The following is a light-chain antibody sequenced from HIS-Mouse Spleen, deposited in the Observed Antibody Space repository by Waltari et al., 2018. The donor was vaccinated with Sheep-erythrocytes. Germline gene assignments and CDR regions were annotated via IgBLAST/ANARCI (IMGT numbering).Light chain of an antibody. CDR1: KLGDKY. CDR3: QAWDSSTAV. V-gene: IGLV3-1*01. Sequence: SYELTQPPSVSVSPGQTASITCSGDKLGDKYACWYQQKPGQSPVLVIYQDSKRPSGIPERVSGPNSGNTATLTISGTQAMDEADYYCQAWDSSTAVFGGGTKLTVL. CDR2: QDS. J-gene: IGLJ2*01.